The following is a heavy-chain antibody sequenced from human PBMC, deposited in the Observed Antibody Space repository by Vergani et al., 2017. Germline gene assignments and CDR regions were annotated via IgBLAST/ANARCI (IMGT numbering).Heavy chain of an antibody. CDR3: ARTTTGRKGDYYYGMDV. J-gene: IGHJ6*02. Sequence: QVQLVQSGAEVKKPGSSVKVSCKASGGTFSSYAISWVRQAPGQGLEWMGGIIPIFGTANYAQKFQGRVTITADKSTSTAYMELSSLRSDDTAVYYCARTTTGRKGDYYYGMDVWGQGTTVTVSS. CDR1: GGTFSSYA. V-gene: IGHV1-69*06. CDR2: IIPIFGTA. D-gene: IGHD1-26*01.